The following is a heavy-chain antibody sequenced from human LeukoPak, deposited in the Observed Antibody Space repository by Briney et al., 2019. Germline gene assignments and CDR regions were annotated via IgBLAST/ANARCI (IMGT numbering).Heavy chain of an antibody. J-gene: IGHJ4*02. V-gene: IGHV3-48*03. Sequence: GGSLRLSCAASGFTFSSYEMNWVRQAPGKGLEWVSHISNSGGSIYYADSVKGRFTISRDNAKNSLYLQMNSLRAEDTAVYYCARDSRGTVLLWFGELLNYFDYWGQGTLVTVSS. CDR1: GFTFSSYE. D-gene: IGHD3-10*01. CDR3: ARDSRGTVLLWFGELLNYFDY. CDR2: ISNSGGSI.